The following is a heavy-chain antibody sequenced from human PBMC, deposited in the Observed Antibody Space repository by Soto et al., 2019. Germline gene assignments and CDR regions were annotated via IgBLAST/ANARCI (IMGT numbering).Heavy chain of an antibody. V-gene: IGHV3-33*01. D-gene: IGHD3-16*01. Sequence: QVQLVQSGGGVAQPGRSLRLSCAASGFTFSSHGMHWVRQAPGKGLEWVAVIWYDGSNKYYTDSVKGRFTISRDNSKNTLYLQMSSLRVDDTAVYYCGRWGDDKRIDRWGQGTLVTVSS. CDR1: GFTFSSHG. CDR3: GRWGDDKRIDR. CDR2: IWYDGSNK. J-gene: IGHJ5*02.